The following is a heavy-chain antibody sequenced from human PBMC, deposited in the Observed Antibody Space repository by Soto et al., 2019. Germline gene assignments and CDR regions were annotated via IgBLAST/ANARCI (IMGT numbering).Heavy chain of an antibody. CDR2: LSYDGDKE. J-gene: IGHJ4*02. V-gene: IGHV3-30*18. CDR1: GFSFSDYG. D-gene: IGHD6-19*01. Sequence: QVQLEESGGNVVQPGRSLRLSRAASGFSFSDYGMHWVRQAPGKGLESVALLSYDGDKEYYADSVKGRFTISRDNSKNTVFLQMNSLRPEDTAVYYCGKDLMGEEWLGVMHYWGQGTLVTVSS. CDR3: GKDLMGEEWLGVMHY.